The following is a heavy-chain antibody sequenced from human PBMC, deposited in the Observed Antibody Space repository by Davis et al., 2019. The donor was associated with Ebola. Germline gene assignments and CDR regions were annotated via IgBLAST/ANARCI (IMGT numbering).Heavy chain of an antibody. V-gene: IGHV3-13*01. CDR3: ARGVVVRGVSYYAMDV. D-gene: IGHD3-10*01. Sequence: GESLKISCAASGFTFSTYDMHWVRQAPGKGLEWVSGIKTAGDTYYPGSVKGRFTISRENAKNSLYLQMNSLRAGDTAVYYCARGVVVRGVSYYAMDVWGKGTPVIVSS. CDR1: GFTFSTYD. CDR2: IKTAGDT. J-gene: IGHJ6*04.